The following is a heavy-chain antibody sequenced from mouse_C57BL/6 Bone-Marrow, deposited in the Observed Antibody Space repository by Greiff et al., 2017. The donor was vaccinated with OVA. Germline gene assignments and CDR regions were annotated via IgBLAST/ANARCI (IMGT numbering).Heavy chain of an antibody. Sequence: EVQLQQSGPELVKPGASVKISCKASGYTFTDYYMNWVKQSHGKSLEWIGDINPNNGGTSYNQKFKGKATLTVDKSSSTAYMELRSLTSEDSAVYYCARRSLYPYWGQGTTLTVSS. D-gene: IGHD2-1*01. CDR1: GYTFTDYY. V-gene: IGHV1-26*01. J-gene: IGHJ2*01. CDR2: INPNNGGT. CDR3: ARRSLYPY.